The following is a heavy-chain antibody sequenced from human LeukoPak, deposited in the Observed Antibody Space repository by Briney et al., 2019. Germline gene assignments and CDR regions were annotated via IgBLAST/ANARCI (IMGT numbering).Heavy chain of an antibody. CDR1: GFTFSRYW. CDR2: LKTDGTYT. CDR3: ASEEGGLDV. V-gene: IGHV3-74*01. Sequence: PGGSLRLSCAACGFTFSRYWMHWVPQAPGKGLVWVSRLKTDGTYTSYADSVKGRFTISRDNAKSTLYLQMNALRGEDTAVYYCASEEGGLDVWGQGTTVTVSS. J-gene: IGHJ6*02.